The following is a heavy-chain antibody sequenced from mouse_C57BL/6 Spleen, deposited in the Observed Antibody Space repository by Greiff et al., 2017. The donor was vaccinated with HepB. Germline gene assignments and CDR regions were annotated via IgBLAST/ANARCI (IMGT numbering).Heavy chain of an antibody. D-gene: IGHD2-2*01. V-gene: IGHV1-82*01. CDR3: ARWLRRAMDY. J-gene: IGHJ4*01. Sequence: LVESGPELVKPGASVKISCKASGYAFSSSWMNWVKQRPGKGLEWIGRIYPGDGDTNYNGKFKGKATLTADKSSSTAYMQLSSLTSEDSAVYFCARWLRRAMDYWGQGTSVTVSS. CDR2: IYPGDGDT. CDR1: GYAFSSSW.